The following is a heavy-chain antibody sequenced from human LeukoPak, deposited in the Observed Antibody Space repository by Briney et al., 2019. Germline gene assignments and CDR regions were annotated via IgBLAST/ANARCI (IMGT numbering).Heavy chain of an antibody. CDR1: GFTFTSHW. J-gene: IGHJ4*02. CDR3: ARDATYCTNGVCYTRFDY. D-gene: IGHD2-8*01. Sequence: PGGSLRLSCAASGFTFTSHWISWVRQAPGKGLEWVARMNLDGSEKYYVHSVKGRFTISRDNAKTSLYLEMNSLRAEDTAVYYCARDATYCTNGVCYTRFDYWGQGTLVTVSS. CDR2: MNLDGSEK. V-gene: IGHV3-7*01.